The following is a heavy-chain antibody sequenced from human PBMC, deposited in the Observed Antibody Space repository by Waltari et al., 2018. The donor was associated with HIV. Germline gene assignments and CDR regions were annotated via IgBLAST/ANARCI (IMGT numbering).Heavy chain of an antibody. CDR2: IIPIFGTS. V-gene: IGHV1-69*01. CDR3: AWTRVKTPQVDSWFDP. D-gene: IGHD3-3*01. J-gene: IGHJ5*02. Sequence: QVQLMQSGAEVKRPGSSVTVSCKASRGTFNTSGIAWVRQAPGQGLVWMGGIIPIFGTSNYAPQFDGRLTLSADESTTTAYMDLTDLTYDDTAVYFCAWTRVKTPQVDSWFDPWGRGTLVTV. CDR1: RGTFNTSG.